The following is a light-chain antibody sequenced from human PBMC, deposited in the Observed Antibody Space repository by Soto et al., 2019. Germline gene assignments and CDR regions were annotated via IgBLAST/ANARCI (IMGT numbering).Light chain of an antibody. CDR2: TAS. CDR3: QQYNSYSRGT. Sequence: DIQMTQSPSTLSASVGDRVTITCRASQNIKNWLAWYQQKPGKVPKLLIYTASTLESGVPSRFSGSGSGTEFTLTISSLQPDDCATYYCQQYNSYSRGTFGQGTKVELK. V-gene: IGKV1-5*03. J-gene: IGKJ1*01. CDR1: QNIKNW.